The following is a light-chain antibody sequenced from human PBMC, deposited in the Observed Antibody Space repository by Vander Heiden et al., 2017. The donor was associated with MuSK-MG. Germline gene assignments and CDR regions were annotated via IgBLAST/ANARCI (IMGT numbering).Light chain of an antibody. CDR3: YYYDNSMSDSVV. J-gene: IGLJ2*01. Sequence: QSVLTQPPSVSGAPGQRVTISCTGSSSNIGAGYDVHWYHQLPGTAPKLLIYGNSNRPSGVPHRFSCATSGASASPVTTGLHDEDEAAYYYYYYDNSMSDSVVFGGGTKLTVL. CDR1: SSNIGAGYD. V-gene: IGLV1-40*01. CDR2: GNS.